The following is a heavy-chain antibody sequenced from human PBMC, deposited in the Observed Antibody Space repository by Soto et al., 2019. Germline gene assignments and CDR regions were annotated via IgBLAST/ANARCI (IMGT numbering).Heavy chain of an antibody. CDR1: GFSCRTSG. V-gene: IGHV3-33*01. CDR3: ARGLPKVAGGAFDI. CDR2: MWYDGHVE. Sequence: QVHLVESGGGVVQPGRSLTLSCAASGFSCRTSGMHWVRQAPGKGLEWVTGMWYDGHVEGYLDSVKGRFTISRDNSNSLMSLQMSNLRVEDTAVYYCARGLPKVAGGAFDIWGHGTMVTVSS. D-gene: IGHD2-15*01. J-gene: IGHJ3*02.